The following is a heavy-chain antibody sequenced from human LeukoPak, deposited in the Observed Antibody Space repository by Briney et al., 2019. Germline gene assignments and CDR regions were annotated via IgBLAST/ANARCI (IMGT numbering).Heavy chain of an antibody. Sequence: SETLSLTCGVSGGSISNTNWWSWVRQPPGQGLEWIGEISLTGLTHYNPSLESRVTVSLDKSKNRLSLNLTSVTAADTAVYYCSRENGAFSPFGYWGQGTQVTVLS. J-gene: IGHJ4*02. CDR2: ISLTGLT. CDR3: SRENGAFSPFGY. D-gene: IGHD2-8*01. V-gene: IGHV4-4*02. CDR1: GGSISNTNW.